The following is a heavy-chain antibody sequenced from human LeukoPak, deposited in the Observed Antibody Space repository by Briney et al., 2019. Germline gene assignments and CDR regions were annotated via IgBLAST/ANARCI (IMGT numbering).Heavy chain of an antibody. J-gene: IGHJ4*02. V-gene: IGHV3-23*01. CDR3: LRGGWGSLLDY. Sequence: GGSLRLSCAASGLNFRNYVMSWVRQAAGKGLEWVSTISGSTGSGGNTYYADSVRGRFTISRDNSKNTLYLQMNSLRAEDTAVYYCLRGGWGSLLDYWGQGTLVTVSS. CDR1: GLNFRNYV. D-gene: IGHD6-19*01. CDR2: ISGSTGSGGNT.